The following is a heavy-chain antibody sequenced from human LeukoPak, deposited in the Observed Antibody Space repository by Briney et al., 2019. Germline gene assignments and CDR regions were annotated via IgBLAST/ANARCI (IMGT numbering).Heavy chain of an antibody. J-gene: IGHJ5*02. CDR2: IDTSGSA. CDR1: GGSISSDNYY. CDR3: ARDRGRMVYAVWFDP. D-gene: IGHD2-8*01. Sequence: SETLSLTCTVSGGSISSDNYYWSWIRQPAGKGLEWIGRIDTSGSATYNPSLKSRVTISIDTSKNQFSLKLGSVTAADTAVYYCARDRGRMVYAVWFDPWGQGTLVTVSS. V-gene: IGHV4-61*02.